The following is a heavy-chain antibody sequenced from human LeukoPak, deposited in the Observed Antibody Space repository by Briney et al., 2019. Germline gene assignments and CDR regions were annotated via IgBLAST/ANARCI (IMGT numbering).Heavy chain of an antibody. V-gene: IGHV4-30-4*01. D-gene: IGHD3-22*01. CDR1: GGSISSGDYY. Sequence: SETLSLTCTVSGGSISSGDYYWSWIRQPPGKGLEWIGYIYYSGSTYYNPSLKSRVTISVDTSKNQFSLKLSSVTAADTAVYYCARLNYYDSSGYSYDYWGQGTLVTVSS. CDR3: ARLNYYDSSGYSYDY. CDR2: IYYSGST. J-gene: IGHJ4*02.